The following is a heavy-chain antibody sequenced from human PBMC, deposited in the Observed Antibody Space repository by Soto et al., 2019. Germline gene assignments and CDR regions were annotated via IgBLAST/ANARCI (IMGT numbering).Heavy chain of an antibody. D-gene: IGHD1-26*01. J-gene: IGHJ5*02. CDR1: GGSISSYY. Sequence: SETLSLTCTVSGGSISSYYWSWIRQPPGKGLEWIGYIYYSGSTNYNPSLKSRVTISVDTSKNQFSLKLSSVTAADTAVYYCARDVGATTSPWFDPWGQGTLVTVS. CDR3: ARDVGATTSPWFDP. V-gene: IGHV4-59*01. CDR2: IYYSGST.